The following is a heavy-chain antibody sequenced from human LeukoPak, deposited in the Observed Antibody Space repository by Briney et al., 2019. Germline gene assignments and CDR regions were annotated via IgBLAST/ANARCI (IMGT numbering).Heavy chain of an antibody. J-gene: IGHJ6*02. V-gene: IGHV5-51*01. CDR1: GYSFTNYW. CDR2: IYPGDSDT. CDR3: ARRHYGMDV. Sequence: GESLKISCKGSGYSFTNYWIGWVRQMPGKGLEWMGNIYPGDSDTRYSPSFQGQIIISADESITTAYLQWSSLKASDTAMYYCARRHYGMDVWGQGTSVTVSS.